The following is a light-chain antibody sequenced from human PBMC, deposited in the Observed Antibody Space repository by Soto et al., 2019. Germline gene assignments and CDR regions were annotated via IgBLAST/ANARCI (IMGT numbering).Light chain of an antibody. CDR3: SSYTSSSTPV. CDR2: EVS. CDR1: SSDVGSYNR. J-gene: IGLJ2*01. V-gene: IGLV2-18*02. Sequence: QSALTQPPSVSGSPGQSVTISCTGTSSDVGSYNRVSWYQQPPGTAPKLMIYEVSNRPSGVPDRFSGSKSGNTASLTISGLQAEDEAYYYCSSYTSSSTPVFGGGTKLTVL.